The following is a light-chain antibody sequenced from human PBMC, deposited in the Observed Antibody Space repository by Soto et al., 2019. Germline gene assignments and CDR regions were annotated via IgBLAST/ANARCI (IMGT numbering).Light chain of an antibody. CDR2: DAS. CDR1: QSVSSY. J-gene: IGKJ4*01. CDR3: QQRSNWPLT. Sequence: EIVLTQYPATLSLSPGERATLSCRASQSVSSYLGWYQQKPGQAPRLLIHDASNRATGIPGRFSGSGSGTDFTLTISSLEPEDFAVYYCQQRSNWPLTFGGGTKVEIK. V-gene: IGKV3-11*01.